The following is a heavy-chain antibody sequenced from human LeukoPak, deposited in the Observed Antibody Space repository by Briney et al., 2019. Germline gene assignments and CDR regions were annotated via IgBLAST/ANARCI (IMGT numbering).Heavy chain of an antibody. CDR3: ALSGGSNWYGLEC. J-gene: IGHJ4*02. Sequence: SGGSLRLSCAASGFILSSYAMSWVRQAPGKGLEWISAISVSDTTYYADSVKGRFTISRDNSKNTLYLQMNSLRAEDTAVYYCALSGGSNWYGLECWGQGTLVTVSS. CDR2: ISVSDTT. V-gene: IGHV3-23*01. CDR1: GFILSSYA. D-gene: IGHD6-13*01.